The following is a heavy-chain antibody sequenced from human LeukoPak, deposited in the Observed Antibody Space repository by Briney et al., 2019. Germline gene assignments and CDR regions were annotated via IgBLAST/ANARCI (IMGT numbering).Heavy chain of an antibody. CDR1: GYTFNSSY. CDR3: ARDERARGGNSGYFDY. Sequence: ASVKVSCKASGYTFNSSYMHWVRQAPGQGLEWMGIINPSDDSTRYAQKFQGRVTMTTDTSTSTTYLELRSLTSDDTAMYYCARDERARGGNSGYFDYWGQGTLITVSS. V-gene: IGHV1-46*02. D-gene: IGHD4-23*01. CDR2: INPSDDST. J-gene: IGHJ4*02.